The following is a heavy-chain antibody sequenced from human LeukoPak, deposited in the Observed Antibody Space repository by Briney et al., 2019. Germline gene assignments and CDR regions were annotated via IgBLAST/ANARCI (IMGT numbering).Heavy chain of an antibody. CDR1: GFTFSSYG. D-gene: IGHD3-22*01. J-gene: IGHJ6*02. Sequence: GGSLRLSCAASGFTFSSYGMHWVRQAPGKGLEWVAVISYDGSNKYYADSVKGRFTISRDNSKNTLYLQMNSLRAEDTAVYYCAKDLLSYYDSSGYYSWSYYYYYYGMDVWGQGTTVTVSS. CDR2: ISYDGSNK. V-gene: IGHV3-30*18. CDR3: AKDLLSYYDSSGYYSWSYYYYYYGMDV.